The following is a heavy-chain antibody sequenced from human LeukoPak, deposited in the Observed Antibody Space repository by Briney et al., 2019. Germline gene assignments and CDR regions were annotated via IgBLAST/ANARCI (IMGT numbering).Heavy chain of an antibody. CDR3: ARDPTDL. Sequence: SCKASGYTFTSYGMHWVRQAPGKGLEWVAVIWYDGSNKYYADSVKGRFTISRDNSKNTLYLQMNSLRAEDTAVYYCARDPTDLWGQGTLVTVSS. J-gene: IGHJ4*02. V-gene: IGHV3-33*01. CDR1: GYTFTSYG. CDR2: IWYDGSNK.